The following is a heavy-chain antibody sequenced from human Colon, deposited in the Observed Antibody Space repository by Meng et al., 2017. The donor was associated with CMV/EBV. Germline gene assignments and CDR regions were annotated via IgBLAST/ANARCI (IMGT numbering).Heavy chain of an antibody. J-gene: IGHJ4*02. V-gene: IGHV1-2*06. CDR2: IKPSTGDT. CDR3: TREGFDY. Sequence: VQMVQAGVEGKNLGTPVNLSCKASGYTFPGNWMHGVRQAPGQGLEWMGRIKPSTGDTNYAQNFQGRVTVPRDTSISTVYMEVNSLTSDDTAVYYCTREGFDYWGQGALVTVSS. CDR1: GYTFPGNW.